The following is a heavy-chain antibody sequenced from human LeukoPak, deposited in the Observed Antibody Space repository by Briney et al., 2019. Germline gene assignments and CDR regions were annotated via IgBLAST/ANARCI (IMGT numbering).Heavy chain of an antibody. V-gene: IGHV1-69*13. Sequence: SVKVSCKASGGTFSSYAISWVRQAPGQGLEWMGGIIPIFGTANYAQKFQGRVTITADESTSTAYMELSSLRSEDTAVYDCAREPVSDYDFSSHNWFDPWGQGTLVTVSS. CDR3: AREPVSDYDFSSHNWFDP. J-gene: IGHJ5*02. CDR1: GGTFSSYA. CDR2: IIPIFGTA. D-gene: IGHD3-3*01.